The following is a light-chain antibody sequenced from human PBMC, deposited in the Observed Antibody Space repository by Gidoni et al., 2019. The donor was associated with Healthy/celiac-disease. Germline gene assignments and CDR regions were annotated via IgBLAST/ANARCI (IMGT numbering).Light chain of an antibody. Sequence: DIVLTQSPDSLALSLGERAPINGKSSQSVLYSSNNKDYLAWYQQKPGQPPRLLIYWASTREDGVPDRVSGSGSGTDFTLTISSLQAEDLAIYYCQQYYSTPDTFGQGTKLEIK. CDR1: QSVLYSSNNKDY. J-gene: IGKJ2*01. CDR2: WAS. V-gene: IGKV4-1*01. CDR3: QQYYSTPDT.